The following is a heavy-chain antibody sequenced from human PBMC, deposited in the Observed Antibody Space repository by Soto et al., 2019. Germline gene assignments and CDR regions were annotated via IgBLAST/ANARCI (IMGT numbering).Heavy chain of an antibody. CDR2: ISTSVGST. Sequence: EVQLLESGGGSVQPGGSLRLSCAASGFTFSTYAMSWVRQAPGKGLEWVSAISTSVGSTYYTDSVKGRFTISRDNSNNTLYLQMNSLRAEDTAVYYCAKGGQSYDYWGQGTLVTVSS. CDR3: AKGGQSYDY. CDR1: GFTFSTYA. D-gene: IGHD3-10*01. J-gene: IGHJ4*02. V-gene: IGHV3-23*01.